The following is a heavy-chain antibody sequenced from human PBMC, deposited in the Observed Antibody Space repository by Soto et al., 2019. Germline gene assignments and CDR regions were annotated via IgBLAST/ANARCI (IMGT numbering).Heavy chain of an antibody. CDR1: GFTVSSNY. D-gene: IGHD2-2*01. V-gene: IGHV3-66*01. CDR2: IYSGGST. CDR3: AKFRLVPAAFDY. Sequence: GGSLRLSCAASGFTVSSNYMSWVRQAPGKGLEWVSVIYSGGSTYYADSVKGRFTISRDNSKNTLYLQMNSLRAEDTAVYYCAKFRLVPAAFDYWGQGTLVTVSS. J-gene: IGHJ4*02.